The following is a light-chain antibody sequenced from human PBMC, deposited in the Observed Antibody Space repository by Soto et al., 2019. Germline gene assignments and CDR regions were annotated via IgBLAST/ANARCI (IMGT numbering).Light chain of an antibody. V-gene: IGKV1-39*01. Sequence: DVQMTQSPSSLSASVGDRISIVCRASQRISGYVNWYQQKPGKPPKVLISGISTLQRGAPLRFSGSGSGTDFTLTISNLQPEDFATYYCQQSARAPLTFGQGTRLEIK. CDR1: QRISGY. CDR2: GIS. CDR3: QQSARAPLT. J-gene: IGKJ5*01.